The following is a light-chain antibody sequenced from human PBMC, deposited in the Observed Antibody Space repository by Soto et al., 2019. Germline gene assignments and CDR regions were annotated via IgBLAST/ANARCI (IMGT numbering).Light chain of an antibody. V-gene: IGKV1-33*01. J-gene: IGKJ4*01. CDR2: DAS. CDR3: QQYVNALS. CDR1: QDISNH. Sequence: DIQMTQSPSSLSASAGDRVTITCQASQDISNHLKWYQQKAGKAPKLLINDASNLEIGVPSRFSGSGSGTDFTLTICSLQPEDIATYYCQQYVNALSFGGGTKVEIK.